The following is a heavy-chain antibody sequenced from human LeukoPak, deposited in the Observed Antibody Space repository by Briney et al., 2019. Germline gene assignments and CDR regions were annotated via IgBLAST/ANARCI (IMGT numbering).Heavy chain of an antibody. CDR3: AKKGYYYGSGSPNWFDP. CDR2: ISYDGSNK. D-gene: IGHD3-10*01. Sequence: GGSLRLSCAASGFTFSSYAMHWVRQAPGKGLEWVAVISYDGSNKYYADSVKGRFTISRDNPKNTPYLQMNSLRAEDTAVYYCAKKGYYYGSGSPNWFDPWGQGTLVTVSS. J-gene: IGHJ5*02. V-gene: IGHV3-30-3*02. CDR1: GFTFSSYA.